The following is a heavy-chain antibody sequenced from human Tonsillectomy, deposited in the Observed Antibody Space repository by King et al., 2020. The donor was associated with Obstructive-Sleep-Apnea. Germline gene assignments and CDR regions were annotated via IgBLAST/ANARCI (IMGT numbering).Heavy chain of an antibody. V-gene: IGHV4-39*07. CDR2: IYYSGNT. Sequence: QLQLQESGPGLVKPSETLSLTCTVSGGSISSSSYYWGWIRQPPGKGREWIGSIYYSGNTYYNPSPKSRVTISVDPSSNQSSLKLGSVTAADTAVYYCVVDCSGGSCHLAGRDYWGQGTLVTVSS. J-gene: IGHJ4*02. D-gene: IGHD2-15*01. CDR3: VVDCSGGSCHLAGRDY. CDR1: GGSISSSSYY.